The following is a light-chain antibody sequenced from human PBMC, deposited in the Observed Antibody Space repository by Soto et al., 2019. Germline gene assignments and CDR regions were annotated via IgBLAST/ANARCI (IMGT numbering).Light chain of an antibody. CDR3: SSYAGSSNV. Sequence: QSVLTQPPSASGSPGQSVAISCTGTSSDGGGYNYVSWYQQHPGKAPKLMIYEVNKRPSGVPDRFSGSKSGNTASLTASGLQAEDEADYYCSSYAGSSNVFGTGTKVTVL. CDR1: SSDGGGYNY. V-gene: IGLV2-8*01. CDR2: EVN. J-gene: IGLJ1*01.